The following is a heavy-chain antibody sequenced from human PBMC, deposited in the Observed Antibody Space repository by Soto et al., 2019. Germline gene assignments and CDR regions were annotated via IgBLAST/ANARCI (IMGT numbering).Heavy chain of an antibody. Sequence: GGSLRLSCAASGFIFSNYGMHWVRQAPGKGLEWVAVTSYDGTKKYYGDSVKGRFTISRDNSMNTLYLQMDSLTAEDTAVYNREKDLGLWSGYLDAFDIWGQGKMVTVSS. V-gene: IGHV3-30*18. CDR3: EKDLGLWSGYLDAFDI. CDR2: TSYDGTKK. CDR1: GFIFSNYG. D-gene: IGHD3-3*01. J-gene: IGHJ3*02.